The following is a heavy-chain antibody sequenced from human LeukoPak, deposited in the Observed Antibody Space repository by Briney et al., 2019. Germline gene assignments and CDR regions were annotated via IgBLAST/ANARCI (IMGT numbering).Heavy chain of an antibody. Sequence: GGSLRLSCAASGFTFSSYAVSWVRQAPGKGLEWVSAISGSGGSTYYADSVKGRFTISRDNAKNSLYLQMNSLRAEDTAVYYCARESGSSGYQDYWGQGTLVTVSS. J-gene: IGHJ4*02. D-gene: IGHD3-22*01. CDR3: ARESGSSGYQDY. CDR2: ISGSGGST. CDR1: GFTFSSYA. V-gene: IGHV3-23*01.